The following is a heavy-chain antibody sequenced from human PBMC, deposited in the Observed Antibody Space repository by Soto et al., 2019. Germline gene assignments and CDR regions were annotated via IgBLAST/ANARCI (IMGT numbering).Heavy chain of an antibody. J-gene: IGHJ4*02. V-gene: IGHV4-59*08. D-gene: IGHD3-10*01. CDR1: GGSIRSYY. CDR2: IYYSGST. Sequence: QVQLQESGPGLVKPSETLSLTCTVSGGSIRSYYWSWIRQPPGKGLEWIGYIYYSGSTHYNPSLKGRVTISVATSKNPFSLKLSSVTAADTAVYYCARRWGSGFDYWGQGTLVTVSS. CDR3: ARRWGSGFDY.